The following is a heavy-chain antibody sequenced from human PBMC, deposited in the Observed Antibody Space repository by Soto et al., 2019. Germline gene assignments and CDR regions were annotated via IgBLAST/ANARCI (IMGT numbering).Heavy chain of an antibody. CDR1: GFTFSSYG. J-gene: IGHJ5*02. Sequence: PGGSLRLSCAASGFTFSSYGMHWVRQAPGNGLEWVAVIWYDGSNKYYADSVKGRFTISRDNYKNTLYLQMNSLRAEDTAVYYCASQYYYDSSGYSSWFDPWGQGTLVTVSS. CDR2: IWYDGSNK. V-gene: IGHV3-33*01. CDR3: ASQYYYDSSGYSSWFDP. D-gene: IGHD3-22*01.